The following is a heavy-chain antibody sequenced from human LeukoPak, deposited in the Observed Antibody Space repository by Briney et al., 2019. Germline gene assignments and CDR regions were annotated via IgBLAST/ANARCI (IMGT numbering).Heavy chain of an antibody. CDR1: GFTFDDYG. CDR3: ARDLREHGVFDI. CDR2: IYSDGST. J-gene: IGHJ3*02. Sequence: GGSLRLSCAASGFTFDDYGMSWVRQAPGKGLEWVSEIYSDGSTYYAASVKGRFSISRDNSKRTVYLQMNSLRAEDTAVYYCARDLREHGVFDIWGQGTRVTVSS. D-gene: IGHD1-26*01. V-gene: IGHV3-53*01.